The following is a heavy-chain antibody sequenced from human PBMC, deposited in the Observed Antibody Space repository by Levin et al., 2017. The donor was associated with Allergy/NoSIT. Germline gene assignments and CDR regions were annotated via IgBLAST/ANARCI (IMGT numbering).Heavy chain of an antibody. Sequence: GESLKISCAASGFTFSSYAMSWVRQAPGKGLEWVSAISGSGGSTYYADSVKGRFTISRDNSKNTLYLQMNSLRAEDTAVYYCAKDLLTMIDLLDYWGQGTLVTVSS. J-gene: IGHJ4*02. D-gene: IGHD3-22*01. CDR3: AKDLLTMIDLLDY. CDR2: ISGSGGST. CDR1: GFTFSSYA. V-gene: IGHV3-23*01.